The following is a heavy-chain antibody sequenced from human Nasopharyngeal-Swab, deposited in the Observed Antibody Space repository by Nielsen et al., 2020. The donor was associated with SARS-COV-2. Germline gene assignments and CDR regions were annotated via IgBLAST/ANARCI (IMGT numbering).Heavy chain of an antibody. Sequence: WIRQPPGKGLEWVAVISYDGSNKYYADSVKGRFTISRDYSKNTLYLQMNSLRAEDTAVYYCAKELARAYLDYYFDYWGQGTLVTVSS. CDR2: ISYDGSNK. CDR3: AKELARAYLDYYFDY. D-gene: IGHD2-8*01. J-gene: IGHJ4*02. V-gene: IGHV3-30*18.